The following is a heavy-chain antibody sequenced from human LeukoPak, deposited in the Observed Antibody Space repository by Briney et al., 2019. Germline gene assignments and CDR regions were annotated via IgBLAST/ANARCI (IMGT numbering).Heavy chain of an antibody. J-gene: IGHJ4*02. CDR2: IYYSGST. Sequence: LRLSCAASGFTFSGYAMSWIRQHPGKGLEWIGYIYYSGSTYYNPSLKSRVTMSVDTSKNQFSLKLSSVTAADAAVYYCARNRDILNLDYWGQGTLVTVSS. CDR3: ARNRDILNLDY. D-gene: IGHD3-9*01. CDR1: GFTFSGYA. V-gene: IGHV4-31*02.